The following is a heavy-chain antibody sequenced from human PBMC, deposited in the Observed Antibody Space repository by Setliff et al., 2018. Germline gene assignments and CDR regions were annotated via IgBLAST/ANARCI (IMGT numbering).Heavy chain of an antibody. CDR3: ARAYCGGDCYNRQLEYFQH. D-gene: IGHD2-21*02. CDR1: GYSFTIYG. J-gene: IGHJ1*01. CDR2: ISAYNGNT. Sequence: KVSCKASGYSFTIYGISWVRQAPGQGLEWMGWISAYNGNTNYAQKLQGRVTMTTDTSTRTAYMELRSLRPDDTAVYYCARAYCGGDCYNRQLEYFQHWGQGTLVTVSS. V-gene: IGHV1-18*01.